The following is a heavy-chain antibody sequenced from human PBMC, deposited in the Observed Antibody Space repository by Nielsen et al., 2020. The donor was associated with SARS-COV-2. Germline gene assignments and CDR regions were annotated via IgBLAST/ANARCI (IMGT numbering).Heavy chain of an antibody. V-gene: IGHV4-34*01. Sequence: GSLRLSCAVYGGSFSGYYWSWIRQPPGKGLEWIGEITHSGSTNYNPSLKSRVTISVDTSKNQFSPKLSSVTAADTAVYYCASGGYGDYRTMPHYYMDVWGKGTTVTVSS. CDR1: GGSFSGYY. CDR3: ASGGYGDYRTMPHYYMDV. D-gene: IGHD4-17*01. J-gene: IGHJ6*03. CDR2: ITHSGST.